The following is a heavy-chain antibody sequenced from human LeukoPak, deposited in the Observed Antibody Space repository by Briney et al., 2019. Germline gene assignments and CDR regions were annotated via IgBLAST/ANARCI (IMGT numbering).Heavy chain of an antibody. J-gene: IGHJ3*02. D-gene: IGHD6-19*01. CDR1: GFTFSSYW. Sequence: PGGSLRLSCAASGFTFSSYWMSWVRQAPGKGLEWVANIKQDGSEKYYVDSVKGRFTISRDNAKNSLYLQMNSLRAEDTAVYYCAWPGIAVAGTYAFDIWGQGTMVTVSS. V-gene: IGHV3-7*01. CDR3: AWPGIAVAGTYAFDI. CDR2: IKQDGSEK.